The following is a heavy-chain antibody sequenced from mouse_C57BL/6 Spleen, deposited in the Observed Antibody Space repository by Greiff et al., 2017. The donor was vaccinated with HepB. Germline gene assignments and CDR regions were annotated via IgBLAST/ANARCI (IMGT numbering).Heavy chain of an antibody. D-gene: IGHD1-1*01. CDR2: IYPRSGNT. V-gene: IGHV1-81*01. Sequence: VQLQQSGAELARPGASVKLSCKASGYTFTSYGISWVKQRTGQGLEWIGVIYPRSGNTYYNEKFKGKATLTADKSSSTAYMELRSLTSEDSAVYFCARSDYGSSYGYAMDYWGQGTSVTVSS. CDR1: GYTFTSYG. J-gene: IGHJ4*01. CDR3: ARSDYGSSYGYAMDY.